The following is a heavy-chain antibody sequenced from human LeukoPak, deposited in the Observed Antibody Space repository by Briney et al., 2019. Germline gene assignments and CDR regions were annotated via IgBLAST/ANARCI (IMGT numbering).Heavy chain of an antibody. D-gene: IGHD1/OR15-1a*01. CDR1: GASLNDYY. CDR3: ATELTTTHGFEI. CDR2: IYYTGTT. V-gene: IGHV4-59*01. Sequence: PSETLSLTCTVSGASLNDYYWRWIRQPPGKGLEWIGYIYYTGTTHYNPSLKSRVSISADTSKDQFYLHVTSVTAADTAVYYCATELTTTHGFEIWGQGTLVTVSS. J-gene: IGHJ3*02.